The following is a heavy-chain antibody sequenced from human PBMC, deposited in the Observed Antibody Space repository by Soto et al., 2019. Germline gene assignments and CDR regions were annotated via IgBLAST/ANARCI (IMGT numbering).Heavy chain of an antibody. J-gene: IGHJ5*02. Sequence: ASVEFSCKASGYTFTGYYMHWVRQAPGQGLEWMGGFDPEDGETIYAQKFQGRVTMTEDTSTATAYMELSSLRSEDTAVYYCATASYYYDSSPFDPWGQGTLVTVSS. CDR1: GYTFTGYY. V-gene: IGHV1-24*01. CDR3: ATASYYYDSSPFDP. D-gene: IGHD3-22*01. CDR2: FDPEDGET.